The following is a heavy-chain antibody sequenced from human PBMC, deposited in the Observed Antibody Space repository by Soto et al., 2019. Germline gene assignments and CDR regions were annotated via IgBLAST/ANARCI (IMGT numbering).Heavy chain of an antibody. D-gene: IGHD3-22*01. CDR1: GGSISSGDYY. J-gene: IGHJ1*01. CDR3: ASYDSSGYYYGVVKYFQH. CDR2: IYYSGST. Sequence: SETLSLTCTVSGGSISSGDYYWSWIRQPPGKGLEWIGYIYYSGSTYYNPSLKSRVTISVDTSKNQFSLKLSSVTAADTAVYYCASYDSSGYYYGVVKYFQHWGQGTLVTVSS. V-gene: IGHV4-30-4*01.